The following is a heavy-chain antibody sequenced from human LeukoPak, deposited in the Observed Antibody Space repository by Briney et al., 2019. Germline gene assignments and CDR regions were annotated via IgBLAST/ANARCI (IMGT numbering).Heavy chain of an antibody. D-gene: IGHD3-16*01. Sequence: ASVKVSCKASGYTFTSYGISWVRQAPGQGLEWMGWISAYNGNTNYAQKLQGRVTITTDTSTSTAYMELRSLRSDDTAVYYCARLQSDDYVWGSSSEFDYWGQGTLVTVSS. CDR2: ISAYNGNT. J-gene: IGHJ4*02. CDR3: ARLQSDDYVWGSSSEFDY. CDR1: GYTFTSYG. V-gene: IGHV1-18*01.